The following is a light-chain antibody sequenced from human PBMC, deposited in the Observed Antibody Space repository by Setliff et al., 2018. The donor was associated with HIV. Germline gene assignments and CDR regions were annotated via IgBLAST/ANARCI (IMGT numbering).Light chain of an antibody. J-gene: IGLJ1*01. CDR2: GDS. Sequence: QSALAQPPSVSGAPGQRVTISCTGSSSNIGAGYDVHWYQQLPGTAPKLLINGDSNRPSGVPDRFSGSKSGTSASLAITGLQAEDESDYYCQSYDSSLSGYVFGTGTK. CDR3: QSYDSSLSGYV. CDR1: SSNIGAGYD. V-gene: IGLV1-40*01.